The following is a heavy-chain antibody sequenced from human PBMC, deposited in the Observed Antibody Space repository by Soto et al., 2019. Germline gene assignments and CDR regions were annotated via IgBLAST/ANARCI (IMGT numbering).Heavy chain of an antibody. CDR3: ARSGAYFDSSGYRDFDY. V-gene: IGHV4-31*03. J-gene: IGHJ4*02. CDR2: IYYTGST. D-gene: IGHD3-22*01. CDR1: GGPISSGDYY. Sequence: QVQLQESGPGLVKPSQTLSLICTVSGGPISSGDYYWSWVRQQPGKGLEWIGYIYYTGSTNYTPSLRGRVTMSVDTSKNQFSLRMRSVTAADTAVYFCARSGAYFDSSGYRDFDYWGQGTLVTVSP.